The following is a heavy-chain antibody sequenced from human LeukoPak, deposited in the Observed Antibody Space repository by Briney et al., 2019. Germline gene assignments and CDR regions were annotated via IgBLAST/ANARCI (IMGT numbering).Heavy chain of an antibody. D-gene: IGHD1-14*01. CDR2: ISASTSTI. J-gene: IGHJ4*02. CDR3: ARVELSGLGLPLDY. CDR1: GFTFSNYE. V-gene: IGHV3-48*03. Sequence: GGSLRLSCAASGFTFSNYEMAWVRQAPGKGLEWVSYISASTSTIHYADSMKGRLTISRDNAKNALHLQMNSLRAEDTAVYYCARVELSGLGLPLDYWGQGTLVTVSS.